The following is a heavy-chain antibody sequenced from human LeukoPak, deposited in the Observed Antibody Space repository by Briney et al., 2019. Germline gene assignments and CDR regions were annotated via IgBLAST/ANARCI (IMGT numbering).Heavy chain of an antibody. CDR3: AREDYSDAFDI. CDR1: GGSISSYF. CDR2: IYYSGST. D-gene: IGHD3-10*01. Sequence: SETLSLTCTVSGGSISSYFWTWIRQPPGKELEWIGYIYYSGSTNYNPSLKSRVTISVDTSKNQFSLRLSSVTAADTAVYYCAREDYSDAFDIWGRGTMVTVSP. V-gene: IGHV4-59*01. J-gene: IGHJ3*02.